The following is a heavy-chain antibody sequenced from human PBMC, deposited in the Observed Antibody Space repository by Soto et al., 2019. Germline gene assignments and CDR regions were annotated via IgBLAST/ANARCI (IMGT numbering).Heavy chain of an antibody. CDR3: ARFSNWFET. CDR1: GDSISNYY. J-gene: IGHJ5*02. CDR2: IYTSGSP. V-gene: IGHV4-4*07. Sequence: SETLSLTCTVSGDSISNYYWSWIRRPAGKGLEWIGRIYTSGSPNYNPSLKSRVTMSVDTSKNQFSLKVNTVTAADTAVYYCARFSNWFETWGQGTLVTVSS.